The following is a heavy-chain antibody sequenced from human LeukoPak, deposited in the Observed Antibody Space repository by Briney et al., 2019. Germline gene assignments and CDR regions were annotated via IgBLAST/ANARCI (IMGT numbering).Heavy chain of an antibody. CDR1: GYSISSGYY. J-gene: IGHJ3*02. D-gene: IGHD3-16*01. Sequence: SETLSLTCAVSGYSISSGYYWGWIRQPPGKGLEWIGSIYHGGSTYYNPSLKSRVTISVDTSKNQFSLKLSSVTAADTAVYYCARGGGAFDIWGQGTMVTVSS. CDR3: ARGGGAFDI. CDR2: IYHGGST. V-gene: IGHV4-38-2*01.